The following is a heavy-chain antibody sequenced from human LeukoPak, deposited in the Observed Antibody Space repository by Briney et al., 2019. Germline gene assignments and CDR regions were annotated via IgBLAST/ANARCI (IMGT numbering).Heavy chain of an antibody. Sequence: GGSLRLSCAASGFTFSSYAMSWVRRAPGKGLEWVADISGSGDFTYYADSVKGRFTISRDKAKNTVYLQMSSLRAEDTAVYYCARAPRYSSGWYGHWGQGTLVTVSS. V-gene: IGHV3-23*01. CDR3: ARAPRYSSGWYGH. CDR1: GFTFSSYA. D-gene: IGHD6-19*01. CDR2: ISGSGDFT. J-gene: IGHJ4*02.